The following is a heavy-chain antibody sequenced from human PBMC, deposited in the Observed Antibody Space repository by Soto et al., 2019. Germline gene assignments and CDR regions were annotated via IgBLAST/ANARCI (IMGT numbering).Heavy chain of an antibody. CDR1: GFTFSSYS. V-gene: IGHV3-48*01. J-gene: IGHJ1*01. Sequence: GGSLRLSCAASGFTFSSYSMNWVRQAPGKGLEWVSYISSSSSTIYYADSVKGRLTISRDNAKNSLYLQMNSLRAEDTAVYYCAATSGYDLEYFQHWGQGTLVTVSS. CDR3: AATSGYDLEYFQH. CDR2: ISSSSSTI. D-gene: IGHD5-12*01.